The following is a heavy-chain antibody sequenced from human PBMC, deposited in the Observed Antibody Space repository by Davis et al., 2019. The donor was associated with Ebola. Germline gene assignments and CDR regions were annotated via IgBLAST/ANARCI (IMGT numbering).Heavy chain of an antibody. CDR1: GITFSRYS. D-gene: IGHD3-3*01. J-gene: IGHJ4*02. CDR3: ARWSILGQ. CDR2: ISSGSFTI. V-gene: IGHV3-48*02. Sequence: PGGPLRLSCAASGITFSRYSMNWVRQAPGKGLEWVAFISSGSFTIHYADSVKGRFTISRDNAKNSLFLQMNSLRDEDTAVYYCARWSILGQWGQGTLVTVSS.